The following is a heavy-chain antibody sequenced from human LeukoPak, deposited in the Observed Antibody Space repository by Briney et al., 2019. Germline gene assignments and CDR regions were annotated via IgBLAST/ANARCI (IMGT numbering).Heavy chain of an antibody. CDR3: ATIVYRRTGELYRIYY. V-gene: IGHV3-7*02. D-gene: IGHD7-27*01. CDR1: GFTSSSYW. Sequence: GGSLRLSCAASGFTSSSYWMSWVRQAPGKGLEWVGNIKQDGSQKYYMDSVKGRVTISRDNAKNTLYLQMNSLRPEDAAIYYCATIVYRRTGELYRIYYWGQGTLVTVS. CDR2: IKQDGSQK. J-gene: IGHJ4*02.